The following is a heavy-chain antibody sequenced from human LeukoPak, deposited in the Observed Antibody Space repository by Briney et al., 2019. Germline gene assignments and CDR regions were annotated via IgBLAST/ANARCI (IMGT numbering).Heavy chain of an antibody. J-gene: IGHJ4*02. CDR1: GYTFTSYC. CDR2: ISGINTNT. CDR3: ARARFSSRNRDGYLDS. V-gene: IGHV1-18*04. Sequence: GASVKVSCKASGYTFTSYCIHWVRQAPGHGLEWMGWISGINTNTNYAQKVQGRVTMTADTSTATAYMELRSLRSDDTAVYYCARARFSSRNRDGYLDSWGEGTLVTVSS. D-gene: IGHD6-13*01.